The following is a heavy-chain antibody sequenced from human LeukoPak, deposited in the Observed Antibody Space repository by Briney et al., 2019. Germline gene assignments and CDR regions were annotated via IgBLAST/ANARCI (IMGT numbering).Heavy chain of an antibody. CDR2: IYCSGST. J-gene: IGHJ4*02. CDR1: GGSISSSSYY. Sequence: SETLSLTCTVSGGSISSSSYYWGWIRQPPGKGLEWIGSIYCSGSTYYNPSLKSRVTISVDTSKNQFSLKLSSVTAADTAVYYCARDSSTVTTAIDYWGQGTLVTVSS. V-gene: IGHV4-39*07. CDR3: ARDSSTVTTAIDY. D-gene: IGHD4-17*01.